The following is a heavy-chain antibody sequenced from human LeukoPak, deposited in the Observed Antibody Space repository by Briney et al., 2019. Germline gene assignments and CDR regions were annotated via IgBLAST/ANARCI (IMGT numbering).Heavy chain of an antibody. CDR1: GFTFSSYS. J-gene: IGHJ6*03. Sequence: PGGSLRLSCAASGFTFSSYSMNWVRQAPGKGLEWVSYISSSSSTIYYADSVKGRFTISRDNAKNSLYLQMNSLRAEDTAVYYCARDLRRAGYYYMDVWGKGTTVTVSS. CDR3: ARDLRRAGYYYMDV. CDR2: ISSSSSTI. V-gene: IGHV3-48*04.